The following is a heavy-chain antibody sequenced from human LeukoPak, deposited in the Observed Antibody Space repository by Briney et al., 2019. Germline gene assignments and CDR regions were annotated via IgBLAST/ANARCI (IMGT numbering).Heavy chain of an antibody. V-gene: IGHV1-8*01. J-gene: IGHJ4*02. CDR2: MNPNSGNT. D-gene: IGHD2-2*02. CDR3: ARGSSCRTSCYRDFDY. Sequence: ASVKVSCTASGYTFTSYDINWVRQATGQGLEWMGWMNPNSGNTGYAQKFQGRVTMTRNTSISTAYMELSSMRSEDTAVYYCARGSSCRTSCYRDFDYWGQGTLVTVSS. CDR1: GYTFTSYD.